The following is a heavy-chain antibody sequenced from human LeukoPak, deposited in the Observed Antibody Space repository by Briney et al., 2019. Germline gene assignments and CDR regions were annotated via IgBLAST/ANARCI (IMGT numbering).Heavy chain of an antibody. D-gene: IGHD2-8*01. V-gene: IGHV3-20*04. J-gene: IGHJ4*02. CDR1: GFTFYDYD. Sequence: GGSLRLSCAASGFTFYDYDMSWVRQAPGKGLEWVSNINWNGGYIGYAESVKGRFTISRDNAKNSLYLQMNSLRAEDTAVYYCARGLMGGYPRFDHWGQGTLVTVSS. CDR3: ARGLMGGYPRFDH. CDR2: INWNGGYI.